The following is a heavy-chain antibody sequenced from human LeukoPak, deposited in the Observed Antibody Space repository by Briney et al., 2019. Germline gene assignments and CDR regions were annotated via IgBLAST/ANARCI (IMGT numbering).Heavy chain of an antibody. V-gene: IGHV3-23*01. CDR2: ISGSGGST. CDR3: ARDDGDSEYFQH. Sequence: PGGSLRLSCAASGFTFSSYAMSWVRQAPGKGLEWVSAISGSGGSTYYADSVKGRFTISRDNSKNTLYLQMNSLRAEDTAVYYCARDDGDSEYFQHWGQGTLVTVSS. D-gene: IGHD4-17*01. J-gene: IGHJ1*01. CDR1: GFTFSSYA.